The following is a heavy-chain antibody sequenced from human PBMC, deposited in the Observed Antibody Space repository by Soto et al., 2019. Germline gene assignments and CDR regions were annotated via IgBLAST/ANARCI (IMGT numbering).Heavy chain of an antibody. Sequence: SETLSLTCAVYGGSFSGYYWSWIRQPPGKGLEWIGEINHSGSTNYNPSLKSRVTISVDTSKNQFSLKLSSVTAADTAVYYCARGYYDSSIDDWGQGTLVTVSS. CDR3: ARGYYDSSIDD. CDR2: INHSGST. J-gene: IGHJ4*02. D-gene: IGHD3-22*01. V-gene: IGHV4-34*01. CDR1: GGSFSGYY.